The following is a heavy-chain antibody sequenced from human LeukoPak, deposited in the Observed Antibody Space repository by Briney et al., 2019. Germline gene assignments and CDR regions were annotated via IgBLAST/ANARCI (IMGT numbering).Heavy chain of an antibody. CDR2: INLDGSEK. D-gene: IGHD2-2*01. V-gene: IGHV3-7*01. Sequence: PGGSLRLSCGTSGFTFSNYCMSWVRQAPGKGLEWVANINLDGSEKYYVDSVRGRFTISKDNARNSLLLQMNSLRVEDTAVYYCARSIGCSGPKCYGVYYFDFWGQGALVTVSS. CDR3: ARSIGCSGPKCYGVYYFDF. CDR1: GFTFSNYC. J-gene: IGHJ4*02.